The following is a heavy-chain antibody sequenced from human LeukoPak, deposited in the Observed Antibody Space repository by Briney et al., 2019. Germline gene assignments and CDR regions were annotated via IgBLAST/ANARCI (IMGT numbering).Heavy chain of an antibody. CDR2: SNPSGDST. V-gene: IGHV1-46*01. CDR1: GYTFTNYY. J-gene: IGHJ5*02. CDR3: ARDGGYDSSGYFLNWFDP. Sequence: GASVKVSCKASGYTFTNYYIHWVRQAPGHGLEWMGISNPSGDSTNYAQKLQGRVTMTTDTSTSTAYMELRSLRSDDTAVYYCARDGGYDSSGYFLNWFDPWGQGTLVTVSS. D-gene: IGHD3-22*01.